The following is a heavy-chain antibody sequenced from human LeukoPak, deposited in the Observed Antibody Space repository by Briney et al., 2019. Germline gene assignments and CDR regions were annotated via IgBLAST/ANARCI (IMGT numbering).Heavy chain of an antibody. CDR2: INPNSGGT. J-gene: IGHJ4*02. Sequence: ASVKVSCKASGYTFTSYGISWVRQAPGQGLEWMGWINPNSGGTNYAQKLQGRVTMTTDTSTSTAYMELRSLRSDDTAVYYCARDRPSIITMVRGVSDYWGQGTLVTVSS. CDR3: ARDRPSIITMVRGVSDY. V-gene: IGHV1-18*01. CDR1: GYTFTSYG. D-gene: IGHD3-10*01.